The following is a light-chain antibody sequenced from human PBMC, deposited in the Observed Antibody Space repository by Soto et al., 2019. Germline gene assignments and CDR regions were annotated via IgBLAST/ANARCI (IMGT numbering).Light chain of an antibody. CDR3: QEYFHWHTGM. J-gene: IGKJ1*01. CDR2: DTS. Sequence: EIVVTQSPATLSASPGERVTLSCRASQFVSTILDWYQQRPGQVPRLLIYDTSTRAPGISARFSGSGSGTEFTLTISSLKSEDFAVYFCQEYFHWHTGMFGPGTKVDIK. V-gene: IGKV3-15*01. CDR1: QFVSTI.